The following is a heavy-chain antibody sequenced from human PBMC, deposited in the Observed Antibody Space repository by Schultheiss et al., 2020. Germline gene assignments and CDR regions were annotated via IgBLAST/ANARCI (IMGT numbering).Heavy chain of an antibody. Sequence: GESLKISCSTSGFTFSTYAMSWVRQAPGKGLEWVSGGGGSGTTTYYADSVKGRFTISRDNSKNTLYLQMKSLRAEDTAVYYCAKDGRPTSDSRGYMRGLGDSWGQGTLVTVSS. CDR1: GFTFSTYA. J-gene: IGHJ4*02. V-gene: IGHV3-23*01. D-gene: IGHD3-22*01. CDR2: GGGSGTTT. CDR3: AKDGRPTSDSRGYMRGLGDS.